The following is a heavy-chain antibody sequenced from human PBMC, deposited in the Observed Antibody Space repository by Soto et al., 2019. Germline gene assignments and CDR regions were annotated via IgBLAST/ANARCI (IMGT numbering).Heavy chain of an antibody. J-gene: IGHJ6*02. CDR1: GFTFSSYA. V-gene: IGHV3-23*01. CDR2: ISGSGGST. D-gene: IGHD2-2*01. CDR3: AKGDIVVVPAAIRASYYYGMDV. Sequence: LRLSCAASGFTFSSYAMSWVRQAPGKGLEWVPAISGSGGSTYYADSVKGRFTISRDNSKNTLYLQMNSLRAEDTAVYYCAKGDIVVVPAAIRASYYYGMDVWGQGTTVTVSS.